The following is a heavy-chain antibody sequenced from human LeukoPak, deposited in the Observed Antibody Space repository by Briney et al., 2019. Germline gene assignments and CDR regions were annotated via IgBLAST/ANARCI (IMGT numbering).Heavy chain of an antibody. CDR2: IYTGGST. V-gene: IGHV4-4*07. Sequence: SETLSLTCTVSGGSISSYYWSWIRQPAGKGLEWIGRIYTGGSTNYNPSLKSRVNMSVDTSKNQFSLKLSSVTAADTAVYYCARWGRDGYKYYYYYMDVWGKGTTVTVSS. J-gene: IGHJ6*03. CDR3: ARWGRDGYKYYYYYMDV. CDR1: GGSISSYY. D-gene: IGHD5-24*01.